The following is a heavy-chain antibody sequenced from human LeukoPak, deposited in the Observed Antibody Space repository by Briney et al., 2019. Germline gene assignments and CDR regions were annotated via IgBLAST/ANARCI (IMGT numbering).Heavy chain of an antibody. Sequence: SKTLSLTCAVYGGPFSGYYWSWIRQPPGKGLEWIGEINHSGSTNYNPSLKSRVTISVDTSKNQFSLKLSSVTAADTAVYYCGGGDQSKRGLDYWGQGTLVTVSS. J-gene: IGHJ4*02. CDR2: INHSGST. V-gene: IGHV4-34*01. CDR1: GGPFSGYY. D-gene: IGHD2-21*01. CDR3: GGGDQSKRGLDY.